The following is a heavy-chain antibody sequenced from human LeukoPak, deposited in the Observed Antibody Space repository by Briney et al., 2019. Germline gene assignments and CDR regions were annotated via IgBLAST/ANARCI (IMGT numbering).Heavy chain of an antibody. Sequence: GASVKVSCKASGGTFSSYAISWVRQAPGQGLEWMGGIIPIFGTANYAQKFQGRVTITADVSTSTAYMELSSLRSEDTAVYYCATIRAGYSSSWYGYWDYWGQGTLVTVSS. CDR3: ATIRAGYSSSWYGYWDY. V-gene: IGHV1-69*13. CDR2: IIPIFGTA. J-gene: IGHJ4*02. D-gene: IGHD6-13*01. CDR1: GGTFSSYA.